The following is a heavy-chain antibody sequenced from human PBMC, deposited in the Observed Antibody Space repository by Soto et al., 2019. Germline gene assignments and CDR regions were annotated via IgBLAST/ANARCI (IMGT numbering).Heavy chain of an antibody. CDR1: GFTFRIYS. CDR3: ARSVEGHFGS. V-gene: IGHV3-48*02. Sequence: EVQLVESGGGLVQPGGSLRLSCAASGFTFRIYSMNWIRQAPGKGLEWVSYMTSDMKTIHYAASVKGRFTISRDNARKSVYLQMTSLREEDTVVDDCARSVEGHFGSWGQGTLVTFSS. J-gene: IGHJ4*02. CDR2: MTSDMKTI. D-gene: IGHD1-1*01.